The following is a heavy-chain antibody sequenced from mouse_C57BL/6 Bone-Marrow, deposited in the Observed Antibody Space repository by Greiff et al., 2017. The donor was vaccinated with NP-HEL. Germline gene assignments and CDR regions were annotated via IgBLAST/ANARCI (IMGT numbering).Heavy chain of an antibody. CDR3: ARPAGPYAMDY. CDR1: GYTFTSYW. J-gene: IGHJ4*01. D-gene: IGHD1-2*01. V-gene: IGHV1-72*01. CDR2: IDPNSGGT. Sequence: QVQLKQPGAELVKPGASVKLSCKASGYTFTSYWMHWVKQRPGRGLEWIGRIDPNSGGTKYNEKFKSKATLTVDKPSSTAYMQLSSLTSEDSAVYYCARPAGPYAMDYWGQGTSVTVSS.